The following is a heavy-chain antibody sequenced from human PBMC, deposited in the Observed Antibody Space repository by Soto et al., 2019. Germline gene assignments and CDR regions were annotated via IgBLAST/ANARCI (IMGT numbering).Heavy chain of an antibody. D-gene: IGHD3-3*01. V-gene: IGHV5-51*01. CDR2: IYPGDSDT. CDR3: ARLYYDFWSGYYYYYGMDV. CDR1: GFTFTTYW. J-gene: IGHJ6*02. Sequence: PGESLKISCTTSGFTFTTYWIAWVRQMPAKGPEWMGIIYPGDSDTRYSPSFQGQVTISADKSISTAYLQWSSLKASDTAMYYCARLYYDFWSGYYYYYGMDVWGQGTTVTVS.